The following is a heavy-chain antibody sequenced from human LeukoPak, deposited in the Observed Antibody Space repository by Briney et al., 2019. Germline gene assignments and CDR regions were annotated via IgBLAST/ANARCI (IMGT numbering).Heavy chain of an antibody. D-gene: IGHD5-18*01. CDR3: ANPGHGYSYGHFDY. V-gene: IGHV3-30*18. J-gene: IGHJ4*02. Sequence: GGSLRLSCAASGVTFSSYGRHWVRQAPGKGLEWVGVISYGGRNKYYADSVNGRFTISKDNSKNTLYLQMNSLRAEATAVYYCANPGHGYSYGHFDYWAQGTLVTVSS. CDR1: GVTFSSYG. CDR2: ISYGGRNK.